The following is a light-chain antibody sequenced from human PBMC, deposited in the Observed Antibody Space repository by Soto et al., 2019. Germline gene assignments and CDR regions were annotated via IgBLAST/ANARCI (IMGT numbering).Light chain of an antibody. V-gene: IGKV3-20*01. Sequence: EIVVTQSPGTLSLSPGERATLFCRASQSFTTSQLAWYQQRPGQAPRVLIFGASRRVTGIPDRLSGSGSGTEFTLTISRLEPEDFAVYYCQQYNSWPPITFGQGTRLEIK. CDR1: QSFTTSQ. J-gene: IGKJ5*01. CDR2: GAS. CDR3: QQYNSWPPIT.